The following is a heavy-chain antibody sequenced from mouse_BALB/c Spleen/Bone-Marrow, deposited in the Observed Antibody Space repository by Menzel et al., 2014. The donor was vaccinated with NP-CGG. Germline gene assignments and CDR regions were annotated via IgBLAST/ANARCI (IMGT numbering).Heavy chain of an antibody. D-gene: IGHD4-1*01. J-gene: IGHJ2*01. CDR3: ARRERTGMNY. CDR2: IHPPDSET. CDR1: GYSFTSYW. V-gene: IGHV1-61*01. Sequence: VQLVESGAELVRPGASVKLSCKASGYSFTSYWMNWVKQRPGQGLEWIGMIHPPDSETSLNQKFKDKATLTVDKSSSIAYMQLSSPTSEDSAVYYCARRERTGMNYWGQGTTLTVSS.